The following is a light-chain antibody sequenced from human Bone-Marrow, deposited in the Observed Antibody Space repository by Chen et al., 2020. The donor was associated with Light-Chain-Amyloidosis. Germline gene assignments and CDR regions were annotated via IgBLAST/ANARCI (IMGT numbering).Light chain of an antibody. CDR3: QSADSSGTYEVI. J-gene: IGLJ2*01. CDR1: DLPTKY. V-gene: IGLV3-25*03. Sequence: SYALIQPPSMSLSPVQPARITGAVVDLPTKYAYWYQQKPGQAPVLVINIDTERSSRISERFSGSSSWTTATLTISVVQAEDEADYHCQSADSSGTYEVIFGGGTKLTVL. CDR2: IDT.